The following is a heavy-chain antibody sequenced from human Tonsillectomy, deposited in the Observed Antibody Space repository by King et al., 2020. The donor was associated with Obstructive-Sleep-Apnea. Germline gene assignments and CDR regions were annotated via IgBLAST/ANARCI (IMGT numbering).Heavy chain of an antibody. V-gene: IGHV3-48*01. CDR1: GFPFNGYT. Sequence: VQLVESGGGLVQPGGSLRLSSVASGFPFNGYTMMWVRQAPGKGLEWLSYISSSADTIYYADSVKGRFTVSRDNAKNSMFLQMNSLRAEDTAVYYCARDGGRSYDNDYWGQGTLVTVSS. CDR3: ARDGGRSYDNDY. J-gene: IGHJ4*02. D-gene: IGHD1-26*01. CDR2: ISSSADTI.